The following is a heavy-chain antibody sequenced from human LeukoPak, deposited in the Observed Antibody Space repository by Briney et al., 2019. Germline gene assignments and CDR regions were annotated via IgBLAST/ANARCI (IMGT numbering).Heavy chain of an antibody. V-gene: IGHV3-23*01. CDR1: GFTFSNHG. CDR3: AKDLSGGSYYRGCFDY. Sequence: GGSLRLSCAASGFTFSNHGMNWVRQAPGKGLEWVSGISPSADIKYYADSVKGRFTISRDNSKNTLYLQMNSLRAEDTAVYYCAKDLSGGSYYRGCFDYWGQGTLVTVSS. J-gene: IGHJ4*02. CDR2: ISPSADIK. D-gene: IGHD1-26*01.